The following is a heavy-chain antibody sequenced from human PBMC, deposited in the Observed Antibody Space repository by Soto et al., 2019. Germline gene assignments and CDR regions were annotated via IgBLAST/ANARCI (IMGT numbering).Heavy chain of an antibody. CDR3: AADVPDGGYTFDY. D-gene: IGHD2-2*02. CDR1: GFTFTSSA. J-gene: IGHJ4*02. V-gene: IGHV1-58*01. CDR2: IVVGSGNT. Sequence: SVKVSCKASGFTFTSSAVQWVRQARGQRLEWIGWIVVGSGNTNYAQKFQERVTLTRDMSTSTAYMELSSLSSEVTAVYYCAADVPDGGYTFDYWGQGTLVTVSS.